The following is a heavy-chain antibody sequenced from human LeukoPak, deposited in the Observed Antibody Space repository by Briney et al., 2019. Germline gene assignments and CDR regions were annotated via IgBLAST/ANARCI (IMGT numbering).Heavy chain of an antibody. D-gene: IGHD1-1*01. CDR2: IASDGSHT. CDR3: ARDLTGTTFFYFDY. V-gene: IGHV3-30-3*01. CDR1: GFTFSTYF. J-gene: IGHJ4*02. Sequence: GRSLRLSCAASGFTFSTYFMHWVRQAPGKGLEWVADIASDGSHTFYVESVKGRFTISRDNSKNTLYLQMNSLRAEDTAVYYCARDLTGTTFFYFDYWGQGTLVTVSS.